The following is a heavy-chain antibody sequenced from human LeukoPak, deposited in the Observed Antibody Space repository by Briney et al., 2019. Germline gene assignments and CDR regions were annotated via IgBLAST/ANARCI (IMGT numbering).Heavy chain of an antibody. J-gene: IGHJ4*02. D-gene: IGHD6-25*01. V-gene: IGHV1-18*01. Sequence: ASVKVSCKASGYTFTSYDINWVRQAPGQGLEWMGWISAYNGNTNYAQKLQGRVTMTTDTSTSTAYMELRSLRSDDTAVYYCARGSGNSSGKNWPIAKYWGQGTLVTVSS. CDR1: GYTFTSYD. CDR3: ARGSGNSSGKNWPIAKY. CDR2: ISAYNGNT.